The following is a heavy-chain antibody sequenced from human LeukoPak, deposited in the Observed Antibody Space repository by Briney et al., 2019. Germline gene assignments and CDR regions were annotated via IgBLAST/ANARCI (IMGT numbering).Heavy chain of an antibody. J-gene: IGHJ4*02. CDR2: MNPNSGNT. Sequence: ASVTVSFEASGYTFTTYDINWVRQAAGQGREGMGWMNPNSGNTGNAQKFQGRVTMTRNTSISTAYMELTSLTSEDTAVYFCARIAAPGNRRLNFWGQGTLVTVSS. V-gene: IGHV1-8*01. CDR3: ARIAAPGNRRLNF. D-gene: IGHD6-13*01. CDR1: GYTFTTYD.